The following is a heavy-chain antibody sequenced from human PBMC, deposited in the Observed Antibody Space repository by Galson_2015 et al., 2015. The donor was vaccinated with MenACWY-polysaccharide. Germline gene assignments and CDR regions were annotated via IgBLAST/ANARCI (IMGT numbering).Heavy chain of an antibody. CDR2: IYPDDSDT. V-gene: IGHV5-51*01. Sequence: QSGAEVKKPGESLKISCKGSGYRFTNYWIAWVRQMPGKGLEWMGIIYPDDSDTRYNPSFQGQVTMSADKSITTAYLQWSSLEASDTAMYDCARQGVNYYDTSGALGYWGQGTLVTVSS. J-gene: IGHJ4*02. D-gene: IGHD3-22*01. CDR3: ARQGVNYYDTSGALGY. CDR1: GYRFTNYW.